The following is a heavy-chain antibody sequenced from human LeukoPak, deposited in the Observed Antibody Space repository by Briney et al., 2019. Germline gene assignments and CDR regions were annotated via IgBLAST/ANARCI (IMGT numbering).Heavy chain of an antibody. D-gene: IGHD6-13*01. V-gene: IGHV1-46*01. J-gene: IGHJ6*02. CDR3: ASRVAAAGIVGGMDV. Sequence: ASVKVSCKASGYTFTSYYMHWVRQAPGQGLEWMGIINPSGGSTSYAQKFQGRVTMTRDTSTSTVYMELSSLRSEDTAVYYCASRVAAAGIVGGMDVWGQGITVTVSS. CDR1: GYTFTSYY. CDR2: INPSGGST.